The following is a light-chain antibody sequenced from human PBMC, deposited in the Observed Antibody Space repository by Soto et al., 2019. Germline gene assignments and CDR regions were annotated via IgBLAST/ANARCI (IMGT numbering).Light chain of an antibody. CDR1: QNIRSR. J-gene: IGKJ1*01. CDR2: KAS. V-gene: IGKV1-5*03. Sequence: DIQMTQSPSTLSASVGDRVTITCLSSQNIRSRLSWFQLKPGKAPKLLIYKASTFTSGVPSRFSGSRSGTEFTLTISSMQPDDFAPYYCPHYNSYSEAFGQGSKV. CDR3: PHYNSYSEA.